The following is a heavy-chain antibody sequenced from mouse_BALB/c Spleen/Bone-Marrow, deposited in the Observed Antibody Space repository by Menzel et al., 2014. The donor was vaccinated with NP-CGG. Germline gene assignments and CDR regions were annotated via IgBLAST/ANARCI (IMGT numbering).Heavy chain of an antibody. V-gene: IGHV1S126*01. Sequence: VQLQQSGAELVRPGASVKVSCKASGYTFINYWINWVRQRPGQGLEWIGNIYPSDSYTNYNQKFKDKATLTVDKSSSTAYMQLSSPTSEDSAVYYCTRMYYNYYAMDYWGQGTSVTGSS. CDR1: GYTFINYW. CDR3: TRMYYNYYAMDY. D-gene: IGHD1-3*01. J-gene: IGHJ4*01. CDR2: IYPSDSYT.